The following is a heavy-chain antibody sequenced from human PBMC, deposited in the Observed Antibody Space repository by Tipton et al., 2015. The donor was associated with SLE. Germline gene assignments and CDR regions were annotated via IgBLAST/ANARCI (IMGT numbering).Heavy chain of an antibody. CDR1: GGSFRGYY. CDR2: INHSGGT. Sequence: TLSLTCVVYGGSFRGYYWSWIRQTPGKGLEWIGEINHSGGTNYNPSLKSRVTISVDTSAKHFSLRLSSVAAADTAVYYCAREYYDTSGLYYFDYWGLGALVTVSS. V-gene: IGHV4-34*01. J-gene: IGHJ4*02. CDR3: AREYYDTSGLYYFDY. D-gene: IGHD3-22*01.